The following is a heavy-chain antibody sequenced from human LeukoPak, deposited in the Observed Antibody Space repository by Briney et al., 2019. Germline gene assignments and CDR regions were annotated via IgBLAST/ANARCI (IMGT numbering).Heavy chain of an antibody. V-gene: IGHV4-38-2*02. CDR3: ARHYSGIVAFDI. CDR2: IYYSGST. CDR1: GYSISSGYY. Sequence: SETLSLTCTVSGYSISSGYYWGWIRQPPGKGLEWIGNIYYSGSTYYNPSLKSRVTISVDTSKNQFSLKLSSVTAADTAVYYCARHYSGIVAFDIWGQGTMVTVSS. D-gene: IGHD2-21*01. J-gene: IGHJ3*02.